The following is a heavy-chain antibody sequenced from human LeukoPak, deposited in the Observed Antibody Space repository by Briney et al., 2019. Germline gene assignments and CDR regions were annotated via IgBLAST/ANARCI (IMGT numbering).Heavy chain of an antibody. V-gene: IGHV1-2*02. CDR3: AREIHKPDNGEYHGNFDF. CDR2: INPKSGVT. D-gene: IGHD4-17*01. J-gene: IGHJ4*02. Sequence: GASVKVCCKSSGYTFSDYYIHWVRQAPGQGLEWMGWINPKSGVTNYGQKFQGRVTMIRDTSISTAYMDLSSLRSNDTAVYYCAREIHKPDNGEYHGNFDFWGQGTLVTVSS. CDR1: GYTFSDYY.